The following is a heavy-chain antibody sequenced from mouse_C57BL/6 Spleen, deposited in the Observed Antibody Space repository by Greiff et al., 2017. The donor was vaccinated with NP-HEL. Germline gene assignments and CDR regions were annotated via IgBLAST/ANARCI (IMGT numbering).Heavy chain of an antibody. CDR1: GCTFTDYY. Sequence: VQLQQSGAELVKPGASVKISCKASGCTFTDYYINWVKQRPGQGLEWIGKIGPGSGSTYYNEKFKGKATLTADKSSSTAYMQLSSLTSEDSAVYFCARDGTTVVATNYFDYWGQGTTLTVSS. CDR2: IGPGSGST. D-gene: IGHD1-1*01. J-gene: IGHJ2*01. CDR3: ARDGTTVVATNYFDY. V-gene: IGHV1-77*01.